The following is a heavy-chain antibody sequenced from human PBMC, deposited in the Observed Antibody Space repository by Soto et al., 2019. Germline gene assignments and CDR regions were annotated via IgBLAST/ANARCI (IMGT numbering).Heavy chain of an antibody. CDR2: ISHTGDT. V-gene: IGHV4-61*01. CDR3: ARIVVGVTVDL. J-gene: IGHJ4*02. D-gene: IGHD1-26*01. Sequence: KPSETLSLTCTVSDASVWSDSYFWTWIRQPPGKGLEWIAYISHTGDTNYNPSLKSRVTISIDTSRNQFSLTVTSVTAADTAVCFCARIVVGVTVDLWGQGSLVTVYS. CDR1: DASVWSDSYF.